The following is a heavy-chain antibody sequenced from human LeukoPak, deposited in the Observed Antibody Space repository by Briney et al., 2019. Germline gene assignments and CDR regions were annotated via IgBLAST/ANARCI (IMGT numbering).Heavy chain of an antibody. CDR2: IIPIFGTA. J-gene: IGHJ4*02. Sequence: SVKVSCKASGGTFSSYAISWVRQAPGQGLEWMGRIIPIFGTANYAQKFQGRVTITTDESTSTAYMELSSLRSEDTAVYYCARDHLSLQYFDYWGQGTLVTVCS. D-gene: IGHD4-11*01. CDR1: GGTFSSYA. V-gene: IGHV1-69*05. CDR3: ARDHLSLQYFDY.